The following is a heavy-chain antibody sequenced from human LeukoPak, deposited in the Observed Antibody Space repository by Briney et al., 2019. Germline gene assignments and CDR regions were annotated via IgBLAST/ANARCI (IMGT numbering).Heavy chain of an antibody. CDR3: ARLPPKEIAVVADLGYYYYMDV. CDR2: IYPGDSDT. Sequence: GESLKISCKGSGYSFTSYWIGWVRQMPGKGLEWMGIIYPGDSDTRYSPSFQGQVTISADKSISTAYLQWSSLKASDTAMYYCARLPPKEIAVVADLGYYYYMDVWGKGTTVTVSS. CDR1: GYSFTSYW. V-gene: IGHV5-51*01. J-gene: IGHJ6*03. D-gene: IGHD6-19*01.